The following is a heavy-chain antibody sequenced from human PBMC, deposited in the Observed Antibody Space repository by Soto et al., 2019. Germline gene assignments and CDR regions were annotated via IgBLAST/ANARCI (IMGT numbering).Heavy chain of an antibody. D-gene: IGHD3-3*01. CDR1: GGSISSGDYY. CDR3: ARDHYYDFWSGYSPQLGMDV. CDR2: IYYSGST. J-gene: IGHJ6*02. V-gene: IGHV4-30-4*01. Sequence: SETLSLTCTVSGGSISSGDYYWSWIRQPPGKGLEWIGYIYYSGSTYYNPSLKSRVTISVDTSKNQFSLKLSSVTAADTAVYYCARDHYYDFWSGYSPQLGMDVWAKGPRSPSP.